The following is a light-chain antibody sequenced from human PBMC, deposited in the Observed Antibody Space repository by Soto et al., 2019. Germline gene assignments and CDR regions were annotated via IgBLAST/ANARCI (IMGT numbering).Light chain of an antibody. CDR2: KAS. CDR1: QSINSW. V-gene: IGKV1-5*03. CDR3: LQYNSHSWT. Sequence: DIQMTQSPSTLSASVGDRVTITCRASQSINSWLAWYQHKPGEAPKLLIYKASSLESGVPSRFSGSGSGTEFTLTISILQPEDFASYYCLQYNSHSWTFGQETKVEMK. J-gene: IGKJ1*01.